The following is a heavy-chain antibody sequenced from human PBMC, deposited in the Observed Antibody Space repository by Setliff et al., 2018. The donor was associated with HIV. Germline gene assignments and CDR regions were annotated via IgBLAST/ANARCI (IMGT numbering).Heavy chain of an antibody. CDR2: IDPNGGNT. CDR3: AREAYSSSSVEI. J-gene: IGHJ4*02. CDR1: GYTFTNHA. D-gene: IGHD6-13*01. Sequence: ASVKVSCKASGYTFTNHAMHWVRQAPGHGLEWMGIIDPNGGNTNFAQKFQGRVTMTRDTSTSTVYMELSSLTTDDTAVYYCAREAYSSSSVEIWGQGTLVTVSS. V-gene: IGHV1-46*01.